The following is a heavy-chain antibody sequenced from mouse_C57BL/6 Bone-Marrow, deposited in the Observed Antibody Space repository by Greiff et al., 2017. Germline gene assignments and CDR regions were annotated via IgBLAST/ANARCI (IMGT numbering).Heavy chain of an antibody. Sequence: VQLQQPGAELVMPGASVKLSCKASGYTFTSYWMHWVKQRPEQGLEWIGEIDPSDSYTNYNQKFKGKSTLTVDKSSSTAYMQLSSLTSEDSAVYYCARGLLSMDYWGQGTSVTVSS. CDR3: ARGLLSMDY. CDR1: GYTFTSYW. D-gene: IGHD2-10*01. CDR2: IDPSDSYT. J-gene: IGHJ4*01. V-gene: IGHV1-69*01.